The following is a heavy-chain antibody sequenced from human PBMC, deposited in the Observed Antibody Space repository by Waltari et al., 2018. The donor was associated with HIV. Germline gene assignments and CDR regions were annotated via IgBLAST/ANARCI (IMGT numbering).Heavy chain of an antibody. CDR1: GYTFTRYY. J-gene: IGHJ6*02. Sequence: QVQLVQSGAEVKKPGASVKVSCKASGYTFTRYYMHWVRQAPGQGLEWMGIINPSGGSTSYAQKFQGRVTMTRDTSTSTVYMERSSLRSEDTAVYYCASRSEYSSLLDYYGMDVWGQGTTVTVSS. V-gene: IGHV1-46*03. CDR2: INPSGGST. CDR3: ASRSEYSSLLDYYGMDV. D-gene: IGHD6-6*01.